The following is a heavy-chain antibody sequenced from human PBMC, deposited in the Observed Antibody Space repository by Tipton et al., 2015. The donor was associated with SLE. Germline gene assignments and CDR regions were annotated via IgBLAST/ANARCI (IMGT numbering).Heavy chain of an antibody. J-gene: IGHJ1*01. CDR1: GGSFNGYY. CDR3: TRGPYAAAGWYFQH. CDR2: INHSGST. Sequence: TLSLTCAVSGGSFNGYYWSWIRQPPGKGLEWIGEINHSGSTNYNPSLKSRVAISIGTSNNQFSLKLRSVTAADTAVYYCTRGPYAAAGWYFQHWVQGTLVTVFS. V-gene: IGHV4-34*01. D-gene: IGHD6-13*01.